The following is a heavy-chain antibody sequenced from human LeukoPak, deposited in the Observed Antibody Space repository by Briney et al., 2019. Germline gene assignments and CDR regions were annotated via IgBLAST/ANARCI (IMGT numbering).Heavy chain of an antibody. CDR1: GFTFSSYW. J-gene: IGHJ4*02. Sequence: GGSLRLSCGASGFTFSSYWMSWVRQAPGKGLEWVANIKTDGSEKYYVDSVKGRFTISRDNAKSSLYLQMNSLRVEDTAVYYCAREGYSSGWNPSAYWGQGTLVAVSS. D-gene: IGHD6-19*01. CDR2: IKTDGSEK. CDR3: AREGYSSGWNPSAY. V-gene: IGHV3-7*03.